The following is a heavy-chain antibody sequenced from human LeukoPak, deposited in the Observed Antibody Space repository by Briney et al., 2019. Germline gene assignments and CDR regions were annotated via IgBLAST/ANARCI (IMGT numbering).Heavy chain of an antibody. CDR2: ISSSSSTI. J-gene: IGHJ5*02. V-gene: IGHV3-48*04. Sequence: GGSLRLSCAASGFTFSSYSMNWVRQAPGKGLEWVSYISSSSSTIYYADSVKGRFTISRDNAKNSLYLQMNSLRAEDTAVYYCARLSLSSTSLNWFDPWGQGTLVTVSS. D-gene: IGHD2-2*01. CDR3: ARLSLSSTSLNWFDP. CDR1: GFTFSSYS.